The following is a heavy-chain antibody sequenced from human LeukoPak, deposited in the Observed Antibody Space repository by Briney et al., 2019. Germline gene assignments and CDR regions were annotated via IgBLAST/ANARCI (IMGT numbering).Heavy chain of an antibody. D-gene: IGHD6-13*01. V-gene: IGHV4-34*01. Sequence: RTSETLSLTCAVYGGSFSGYYWNWIRQPPGKGLEWIGEINHSGSTNYNPSLKSRVTISVDTSKNQFSLKLSSVTAADTAVYYCARGRYSSSWYSQYFDYWGQGTLVTVSS. CDR2: INHSGST. CDR1: GGSFSGYY. CDR3: ARGRYSSSWYSQYFDY. J-gene: IGHJ4*02.